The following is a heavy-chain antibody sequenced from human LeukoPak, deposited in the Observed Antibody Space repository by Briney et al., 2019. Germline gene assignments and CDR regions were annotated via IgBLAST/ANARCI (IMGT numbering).Heavy chain of an antibody. J-gene: IGHJ4*02. D-gene: IGHD6-19*01. Sequence: SETLSLTCTVSGGSISSYYWSWIRQPAGKGLEWIGRIYTSGSTNYNPSLKSRVTMSVDTSKNQFSLKLSSVTAADTAVYYCARGIAVAGDRYYFDYWGQGTLVTVSS. V-gene: IGHV4-4*07. CDR1: GGSISSYY. CDR2: IYTSGST. CDR3: ARGIAVAGDRYYFDY.